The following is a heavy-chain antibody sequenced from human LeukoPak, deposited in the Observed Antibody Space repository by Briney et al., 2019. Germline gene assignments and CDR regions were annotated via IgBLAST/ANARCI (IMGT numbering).Heavy chain of an antibody. CDR1: GFTFTNYW. CDR3: ASPIHDYGVAEL. D-gene: IGHD4/OR15-4a*01. J-gene: IGHJ4*02. Sequence: PGGSLRLSCTVSGFTFTNYWMTWVRQAPGKGLEWVANIDQDATEKYCVDSVVGRFTISRDNAKNLLYLQMNSLRVEDTAVYYCASPIHDYGVAELWGQGTLVTVSS. CDR2: IDQDATEK. V-gene: IGHV3-7*03.